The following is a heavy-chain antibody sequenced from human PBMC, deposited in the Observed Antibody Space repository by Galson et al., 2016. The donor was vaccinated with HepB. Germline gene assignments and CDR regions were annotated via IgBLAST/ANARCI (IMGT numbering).Heavy chain of an antibody. CDR3: ARGLKRPHCTSASCYLRAMDV. CDR1: DGSFSGYY. Sequence: SETLSLTCVVHDGSFSGYYWTWIRQPPGKGLEWIGEVNHGAGTKYSPSLKSRVTISSDTSKNHFSLNLTSVTAADTAVYFCARGLKRPHCTSASCYLRAMDVWGQGTTVAISS. D-gene: IGHD2-2*01. J-gene: IGHJ6*02. V-gene: IGHV4-34*01. CDR2: VNHGAGT.